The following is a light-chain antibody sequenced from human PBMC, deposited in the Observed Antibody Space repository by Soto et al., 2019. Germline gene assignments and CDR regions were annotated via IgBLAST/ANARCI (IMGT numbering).Light chain of an antibody. CDR3: LQNYNFWA. CDR2: RAS. Sequence: ILMTKSPATVSGSPGARATLSCRASQNLYYTVAWYQQRPGQAHRLLIYRASTRAPGVPARFSGSGSGTEFTLTISSLQPEDFTGYSCLQNYNFWAFGQGTKVEI. J-gene: IGKJ1*01. CDR1: QNLYYT. V-gene: IGKV3-15*01.